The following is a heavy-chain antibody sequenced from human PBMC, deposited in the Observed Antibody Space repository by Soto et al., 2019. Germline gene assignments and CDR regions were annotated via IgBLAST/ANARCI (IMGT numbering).Heavy chain of an antibody. CDR1: GFTFSSYW. Sequence: EVQLVESGGGLVQPGGSLRLSCAASGFTFSSYWMHWVRQAPGKGLVWVSRINSDGSSTSYADSVKGRFTISRDNAKNTLYLQMNSLRAEDTAVYYCAREIRYFDWPNYYYYYMDVWGKGTTVTVSS. CDR3: AREIRYFDWPNYYYYYMDV. J-gene: IGHJ6*03. V-gene: IGHV3-74*01. D-gene: IGHD3-9*01. CDR2: INSDGSST.